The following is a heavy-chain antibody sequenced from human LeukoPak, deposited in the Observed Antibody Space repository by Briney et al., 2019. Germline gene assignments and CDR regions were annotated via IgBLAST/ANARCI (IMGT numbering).Heavy chain of an antibody. CDR1: GFTFDDYA. J-gene: IGHJ4*02. D-gene: IGHD3-10*01. Sequence: PGGSLRLSCAASGFTFDDYAMHWVRQAPGKGLEWVSGISWNSGSIGYADSVKGRFTISRDNAKNSLYLQMNSLRAEDTALYYCAKDSSFVTMVRGVIGSFDYWGQGTLVTVSS. CDR3: AKDSSFVTMVRGVIGSFDY. CDR2: ISWNSGSI. V-gene: IGHV3-9*01.